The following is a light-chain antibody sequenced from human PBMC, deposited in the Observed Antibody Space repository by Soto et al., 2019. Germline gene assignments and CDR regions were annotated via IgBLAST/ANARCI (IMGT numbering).Light chain of an antibody. CDR1: QTVNSDY. CDR2: ASS. CDR3: QLYGISPH. Sequence: EFVLTQSPGTLSLSPGEGATLSCRASQTVNSDYLAWYQHKPGQAPRLLIYASSNRATGIPDRFSGSASGTDFTLTINRLEPEDFAVYYCQLYGISPHFGQGTRLEIK. J-gene: IGKJ5*01. V-gene: IGKV3-20*01.